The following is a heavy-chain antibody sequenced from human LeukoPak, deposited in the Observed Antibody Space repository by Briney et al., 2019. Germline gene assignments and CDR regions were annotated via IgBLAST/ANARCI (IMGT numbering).Heavy chain of an antibody. CDR1: GFTFSSYS. Sequence: GGSLRLSCAASGFTFSSYSMSWVRQAPGKGLEWVSSISSSSSYIYYADSVKGRFTISRDNAKNSLYLQMNSLRAEDTAMYYCARDPRVALAGTDWFDPWGQGTLVTVSS. V-gene: IGHV3-21*01. CDR2: ISSSSSYI. CDR3: ARDPRVALAGTDWFDP. J-gene: IGHJ5*02. D-gene: IGHD6-19*01.